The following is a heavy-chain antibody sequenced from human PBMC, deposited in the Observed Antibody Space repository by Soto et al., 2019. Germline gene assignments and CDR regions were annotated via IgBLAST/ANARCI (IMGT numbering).Heavy chain of an antibody. D-gene: IGHD6-6*01. CDR3: ATESKIAVRVPGDV. CDR1: GGAFSSYA. Sequence: SVKVSCKASGGAFSSYAISCVLQSPGQGLEWMGGIIPIFGTANYAQKFQGRVTITADESTSTAYMELSSLRSEDTAVYYCATESKIAVRVPGDVWGQGTTVTVSS. V-gene: IGHV1-69*13. J-gene: IGHJ6*02. CDR2: IIPIFGTA.